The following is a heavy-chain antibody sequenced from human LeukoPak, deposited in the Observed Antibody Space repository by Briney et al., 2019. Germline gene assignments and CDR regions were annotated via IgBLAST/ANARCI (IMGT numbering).Heavy chain of an antibody. V-gene: IGHV4-34*01. CDR2: INHSGST. Sequence: SETLSLTCAVYGGSFSGYYWSWIRQPPGKGLEWIGEINHSGSTNYNPSLKSRVTISVDTSKNQFSLKLSSVTAADTAVYYCARGHYDYVWGSYRWGNWFDPWGQGTLVTVSS. CDR1: GGSFSGYY. CDR3: ARGHYDYVWGSYRWGNWFDP. J-gene: IGHJ5*02. D-gene: IGHD3-16*02.